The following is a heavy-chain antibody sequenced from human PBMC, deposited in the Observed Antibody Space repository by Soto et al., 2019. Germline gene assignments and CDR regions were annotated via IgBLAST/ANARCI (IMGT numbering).Heavy chain of an antibody. V-gene: IGHV4-30-4*01. J-gene: IGHJ4*02. CDR3: ASPASDYYGSGSFYY. CDR1: GGSIRSGDYY. CDR2: IYYSGST. Sequence: LTCTVSGGSIRSGDYYWSWIRQPPGKGLEWIGFIYYSGSTYYNPSLKSRVTISVDTSKNQFSLKLSSVTAADTAVYYCASPASDYYGSGSFYYWGQGTLVTVSS. D-gene: IGHD3-10*01.